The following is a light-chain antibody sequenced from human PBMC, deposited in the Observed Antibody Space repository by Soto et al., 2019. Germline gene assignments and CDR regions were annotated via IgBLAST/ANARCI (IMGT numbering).Light chain of an antibody. CDR3: QQYVTSLSIT. V-gene: IGKV3-20*01. CDR2: DAS. J-gene: IGKJ5*01. Sequence: EIVFTQSPGTLSLSPGERATLSCRASHSISSNLAWYHQKPGQAPRLLIYDASTRPTDIQARFSGSGSVTDFTLTISRLEPEDIAGYYCQQYVTSLSITFGQGTQLEIK. CDR1: HSISSN.